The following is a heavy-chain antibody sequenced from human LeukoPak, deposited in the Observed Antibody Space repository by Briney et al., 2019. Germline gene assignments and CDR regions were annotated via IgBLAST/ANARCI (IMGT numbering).Heavy chain of an antibody. D-gene: IGHD3-22*01. CDR1: GFTFSSYS. Sequence: GGSLRLSCAASGFTFSSYSMNWVRQAPGKGLEWVSVIYSGGSTYYADSVKGRFTISRDNSKNTLYLQMNSLRAEDTAVYYCARADYDYHSFDYWGQGTLVTVSS. CDR2: IYSGGST. J-gene: IGHJ4*02. CDR3: ARADYDYHSFDY. V-gene: IGHV3-53*01.